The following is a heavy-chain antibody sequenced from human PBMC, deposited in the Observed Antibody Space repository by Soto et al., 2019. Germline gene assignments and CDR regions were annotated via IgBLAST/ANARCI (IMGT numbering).Heavy chain of an antibody. CDR2: IYYSGST. Sequence: SETLSLTCTVSGGSISSYYWSWIRQPPGKGLKCIGYIYYSGSTNYNPSLKSRVTISVDTSKNQFSLKLSSVTAAFTAVYYCARHAKRQNPTPSFHYCGPGTLLSLS. CDR1: GGSISSYY. D-gene: IGHD1-1*01. J-gene: IGHJ4*02. CDR3: ARHAKRQNPTPSFHY. V-gene: IGHV4-59*08.